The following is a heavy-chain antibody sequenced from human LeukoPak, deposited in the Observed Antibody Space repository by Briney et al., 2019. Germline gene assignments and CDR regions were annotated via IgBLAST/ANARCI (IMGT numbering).Heavy chain of an antibody. V-gene: IGHV6-1*01. D-gene: IGHD4-11*01. CDR2: TYYRSKWYN. J-gene: IGHJ5*02. Sequence: SQTLSLTCAISGDSVSSNSAAWNWIRQSPSRGLEWLGRTYYRSKWYNDYAVSVKSRITINPDTSKNQFSLQLNSVTPEDTAVYYCARGGLYSNYVYNWFDPWGQGTLVTVSS. CDR1: GDSVSSNSAA. CDR3: ARGGLYSNYVYNWFDP.